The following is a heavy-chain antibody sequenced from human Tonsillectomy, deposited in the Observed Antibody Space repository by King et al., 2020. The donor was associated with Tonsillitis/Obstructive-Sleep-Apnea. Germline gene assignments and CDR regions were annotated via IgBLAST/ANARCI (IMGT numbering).Heavy chain of an antibody. CDR1: GGSFSGYY. D-gene: IGHD6-19*01. V-gene: IGHV4-34*01. CDR2: IDHTGST. Sequence: VQLPQWGAGLLKPSETLSLTCAVYGGSFSGYYWSWIRQPPGKGLEWIGEIDHTGSTNYNPSLKSRVTISLDTSTNQMSPKLSSVTAADTAVYYCAREGSTGWYDYWGQRTLVTVSS. J-gene: IGHJ4*02. CDR3: AREGSTGWYDY.